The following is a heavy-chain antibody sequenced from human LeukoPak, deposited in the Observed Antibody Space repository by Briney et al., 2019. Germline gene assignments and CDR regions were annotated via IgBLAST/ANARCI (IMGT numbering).Heavy chain of an antibody. V-gene: IGHV3-23*01. CDR1: GFTFSSYA. Sequence: GGSLRLSCAASGFTFSSYAMSWVRQAPGKGLEWVSAISGSGGSTYYADSVKGRFTISRDNSKNTLYLQMNSLRAEDTAVYYCAKDQGPLLWFGEFTETDYWGQGILVTVSS. CDR2: ISGSGGST. D-gene: IGHD3-10*01. CDR3: AKDQGPLLWFGEFTETDY. J-gene: IGHJ4*02.